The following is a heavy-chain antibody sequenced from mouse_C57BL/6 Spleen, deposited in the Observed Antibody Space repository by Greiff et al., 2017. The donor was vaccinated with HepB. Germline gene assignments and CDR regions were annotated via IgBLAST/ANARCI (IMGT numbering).Heavy chain of an antibody. V-gene: IGHV5-17*01. CDR2: ISSGSSTI. J-gene: IGHJ4*01. CDR3: ARRGRAPIRSSPYYYAMDY. Sequence: EVQVVESGGGLVKPGGSLKLSCAASGFTFSDYGMHWVRQAPEKGLEWVAYISSGSSTIYYADTVKGRFPISRDNAKNTLFLQMTSLRSEDTAMYYCARRGRAPIRSSPYYYAMDYWGQGTSVTVSS. CDR1: GFTFSDYG. D-gene: IGHD1-1*01.